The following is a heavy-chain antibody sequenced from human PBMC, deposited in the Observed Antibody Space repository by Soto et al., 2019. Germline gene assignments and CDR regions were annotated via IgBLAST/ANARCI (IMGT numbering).Heavy chain of an antibody. CDR1: GFTFSSYA. Sequence: GGSLRLSCAASGFTFSSYAMSWVRQAPGKGLEWVSAISGSGGSTYYADSVKGRFTISRDNSKNTLYLQMNSLRAEDTAVYYCAKDLVVVPAAIRSDMKTNSPVFDYWGQGTLVTVSS. CDR3: AKDLVVVPAAIRSDMKTNSPVFDY. D-gene: IGHD2-2*01. V-gene: IGHV3-23*01. J-gene: IGHJ4*02. CDR2: ISGSGGST.